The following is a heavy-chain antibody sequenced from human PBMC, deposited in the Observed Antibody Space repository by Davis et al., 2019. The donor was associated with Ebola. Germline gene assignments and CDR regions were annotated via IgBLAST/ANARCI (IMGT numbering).Heavy chain of an antibody. CDR2: INAGNGNT. D-gene: IGHD2-21*02. V-gene: IGHV1-3*01. CDR3: ARDVNIVVVTYYPPAYFDY. Sequence: AASVKVSCKASGYTFTSYAMHWVRQAPGQRLEWMGWINAGNGNTKYSQKFQGRVTITRDTSASTAYMELSSLRSEDTAVYYCARDVNIVVVTYYPPAYFDYWGQGTLVTVSS. J-gene: IGHJ4*02. CDR1: GYTFTSYA.